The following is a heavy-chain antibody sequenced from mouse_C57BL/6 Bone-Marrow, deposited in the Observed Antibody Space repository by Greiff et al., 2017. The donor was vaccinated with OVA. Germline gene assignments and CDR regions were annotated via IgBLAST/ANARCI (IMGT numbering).Heavy chain of an antibody. CDR2: INPNNGGT. Sequence: VQLQQSGPELVKPGASVKIPCKASGYTFTDYNMDWVKQSHGKSLEWIGDINPNNGGTIYNQKFKGKATLTVDKSSSTAYMELRSLTSEDTAVYYCARSAYDGYYSYAMDYWGQGTSVTVSS. J-gene: IGHJ4*01. CDR3: ARSAYDGYYSYAMDY. CDR1: GYTFTDYN. V-gene: IGHV1-18*01. D-gene: IGHD2-3*01.